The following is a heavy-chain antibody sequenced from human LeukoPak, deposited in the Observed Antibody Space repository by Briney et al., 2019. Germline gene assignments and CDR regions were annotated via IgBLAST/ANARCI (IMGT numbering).Heavy chain of an antibody. Sequence: GASVKVSCKASGYTFTGYCIHWIRQAPGQGLEWMGWINPNSGDTSYAQNFQGRVTMTRDTPISTAYMELSRLTSDDTAVYYCARRRIDCSTTSCYVDYWGQGTLVTVSS. V-gene: IGHV1-2*02. CDR3: ARRRIDCSTTSCYVDY. CDR2: INPNSGDT. D-gene: IGHD2-2*01. CDR1: GYTFTGYC. J-gene: IGHJ4*02.